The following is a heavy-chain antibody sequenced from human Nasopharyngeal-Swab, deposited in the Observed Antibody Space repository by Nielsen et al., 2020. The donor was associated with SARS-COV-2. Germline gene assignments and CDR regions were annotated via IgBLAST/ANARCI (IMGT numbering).Heavy chain of an antibody. D-gene: IGHD3-22*01. J-gene: IGHJ4*02. Sequence: VGQAPGKGLVWVSRINSDGSSTSYADSVKGRFTISRDSAKNTLYLQMNSLRAEDTAVYYCARDEITMIAAFDYWGQGTLVTVSS. V-gene: IGHV3-74*01. CDR3: ARDEITMIAAFDY. CDR2: INSDGSST.